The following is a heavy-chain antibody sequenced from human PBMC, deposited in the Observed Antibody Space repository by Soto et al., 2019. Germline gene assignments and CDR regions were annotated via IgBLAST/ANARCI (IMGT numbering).Heavy chain of an antibody. CDR1: GDSVSSNSAA. CDR3: ARDLTSVGRGQIAAAGTHPYYYYGMDV. J-gene: IGHJ6*02. D-gene: IGHD6-13*01. V-gene: IGHV6-1*01. Sequence: SQTLSLTCAISGDSVSSNSAAWNWIRQSPSRGLEWLGRTYYRSKWYNDYAVSVKSRITINPDTSKNQFSLQLNSVTPEDTAVYYCARDLTSVGRGQIAAAGTHPYYYYGMDVWGQGTTVTVSS. CDR2: TYYRSKWYN.